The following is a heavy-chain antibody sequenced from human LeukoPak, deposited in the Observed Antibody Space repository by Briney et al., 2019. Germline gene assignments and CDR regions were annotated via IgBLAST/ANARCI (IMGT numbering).Heavy chain of an antibody. D-gene: IGHD1-14*01. V-gene: IGHV3-33*01. J-gene: IGHJ6*02. CDR2: IWYDGSNK. CDR3: ARDNPSSGMDV. CDR1: GFTFSSYG. Sequence: GGSLRLSCAASGFTFSSYGMHWVGQAPGKGLEGVAVIWYDGSNKYYADSVKGRFTISRDNSKNTLYLQMNSLRAEDTAVYYCARDNPSSGMDVWGQGTTVTVSS.